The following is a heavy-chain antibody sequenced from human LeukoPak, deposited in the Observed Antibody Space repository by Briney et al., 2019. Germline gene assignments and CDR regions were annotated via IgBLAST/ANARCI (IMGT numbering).Heavy chain of an antibody. Sequence: GGSLRLSCAASGFTFSSYWMHWVRQAPGKWLVWVSRINSDGSSTSYADSVKGRFTISRDNAKNTLYLQMNSLRAEDTAVYYCARGDYYYFDYWGQGTLVTVSS. CDR2: INSDGSST. J-gene: IGHJ4*02. CDR1: GFTFSSYW. CDR3: ARGDYYYFDY. V-gene: IGHV3-74*01. D-gene: IGHD3-10*01.